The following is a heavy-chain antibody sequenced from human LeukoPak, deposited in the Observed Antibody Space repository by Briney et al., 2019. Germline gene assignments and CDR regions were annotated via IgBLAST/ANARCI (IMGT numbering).Heavy chain of an antibody. Sequence: PGGSLSLSCAASGFTFDDYAMHWVRQAPGKGLEWVSGISWNSGSIGYADSVKGRFTISRDNAKNSLYLQMNSLRAEDTSLYYCASQPYYDSSGYYLIGGQGTLVTVSS. CDR2: ISWNSGSI. J-gene: IGHJ4*02. CDR1: GFTFDDYA. D-gene: IGHD3-22*01. CDR3: ASQPYYDSSGYYLI. V-gene: IGHV3-9*01.